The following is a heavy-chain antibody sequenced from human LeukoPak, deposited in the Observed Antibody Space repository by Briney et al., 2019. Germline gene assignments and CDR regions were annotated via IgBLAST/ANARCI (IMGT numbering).Heavy chain of an antibody. CDR2: ISSSGSTI. Sequence: GGTLRLSCAASGFTFSDYYMSWIRHAPAKGLEWVSYISSSGSTIYYAESVKGRFTISRDNAKKSLYLQMNSLRAEDTAVYYCARDRELWFGGLWNYSYGMDVWGQGTTVTVSS. CDR3: ARDRELWFGGLWNYSYGMDV. J-gene: IGHJ6*02. D-gene: IGHD3-10*01. V-gene: IGHV3-11*01. CDR1: GFTFSDYY.